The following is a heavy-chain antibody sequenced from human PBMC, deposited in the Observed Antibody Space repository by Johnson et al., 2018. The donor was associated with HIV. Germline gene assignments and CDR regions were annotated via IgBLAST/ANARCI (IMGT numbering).Heavy chain of an antibody. CDR2: ISYDGSNK. J-gene: IGHJ3*02. Sequence: QVQLVESGGGVVQPGRSLRLSCAASGFTFSSYAMHWVRQAPGKGLEWVAVISYDGSNKYYADSMKGRFTISRDNSKNTLYLQMNSLRVEDTAVYYCARDPDDMGAFDIWGQGTMVTVSS. D-gene: IGHD3-9*01. CDR3: ARDPDDMGAFDI. V-gene: IGHV3-30*14. CDR1: GFTFSSYA.